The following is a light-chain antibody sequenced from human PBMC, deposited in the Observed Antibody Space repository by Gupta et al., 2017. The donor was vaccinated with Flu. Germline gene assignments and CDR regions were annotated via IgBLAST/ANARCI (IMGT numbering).Light chain of an antibody. Sequence: EIVLTQSPGRLSLSPGERATLSCRASQSVSGNKLVWYQQKPGQAPRLLIHGAFGRATRIPDTFSGSGSGTDFTLTINRLEPEDSAVYYCQQHGSSPFTFGQGTKLEIK. V-gene: IGKV3-20*01. CDR2: GAF. CDR1: QSVSGNK. J-gene: IGKJ2*01. CDR3: QQHGSSPFT.